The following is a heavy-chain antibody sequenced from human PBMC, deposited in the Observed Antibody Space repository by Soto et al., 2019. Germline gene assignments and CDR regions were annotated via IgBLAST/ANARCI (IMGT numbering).Heavy chain of an antibody. D-gene: IGHD2-2*01. CDR1: GFTFSSYA. CDR3: AKAATYCDSTSCLRPDNPDV. J-gene: IGHJ6*02. CDR2: ISDSGVST. Sequence: EVQLLESGGDLVQSGGSLRLSCAASGFTFSSYAMTWVRQAPGKGLEWVSAISDSGVSTYYTDSVKGRFTISRDNSKNTLCLQMNSLRAEDTAVYFCAKAATYCDSTSCLRPDNPDVWGQGTTVTVSS. V-gene: IGHV3-23*01.